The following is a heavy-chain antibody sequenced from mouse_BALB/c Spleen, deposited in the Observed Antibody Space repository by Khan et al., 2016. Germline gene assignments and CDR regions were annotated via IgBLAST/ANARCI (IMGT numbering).Heavy chain of an antibody. V-gene: IGHV14-3*02. D-gene: IGHD1-1*01. CDR2: IDPANVIT. Sequence: VQLQQSGAELVKPGASVKLSCTASGFNIKDTYMHWVIQRPEQGLDWIGRIDPANVITDYDPKFQGKANIKADTSSYTAYQQLCSTTSEDTTVTYCARDGTDYLYALDYWGQGTSVTVSS. CDR3: ARDGTDYLYALDY. J-gene: IGHJ4*01. CDR1: GFNIKDTY.